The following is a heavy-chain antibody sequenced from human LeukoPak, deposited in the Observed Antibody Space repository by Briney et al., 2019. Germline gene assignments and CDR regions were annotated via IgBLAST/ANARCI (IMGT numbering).Heavy chain of an antibody. CDR3: ARDLRYSSSWLYYFDY. V-gene: IGHV4-39*07. CDR1: GGSISSSSYY. Sequence: SSETLFLTCTVSGGSISSSSYYWGWIRQPPGKGLEWIGSIYYSGSTYYNPSLKSRVTISVDTSKNQFSLKLSSVTAADTAVYYCARDLRYSSSWLYYFDYWGQGTLVTVSS. J-gene: IGHJ4*02. D-gene: IGHD6-13*01. CDR2: IYYSGST.